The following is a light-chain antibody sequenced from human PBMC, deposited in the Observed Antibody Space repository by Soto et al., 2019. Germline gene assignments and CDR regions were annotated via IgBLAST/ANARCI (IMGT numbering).Light chain of an antibody. Sequence: IQMTQYPSTLSASVGERVTITCRASQSVSSWLAWYQQKPGKAPKLLIYDASSLESGVPSRFSGSGSGTEFTLTISSLQPDDFATYYCQQYNSYSSITFGQGTRLEIK. CDR1: QSVSSW. CDR3: QQYNSYSSIT. CDR2: DAS. J-gene: IGKJ5*01. V-gene: IGKV1-5*01.